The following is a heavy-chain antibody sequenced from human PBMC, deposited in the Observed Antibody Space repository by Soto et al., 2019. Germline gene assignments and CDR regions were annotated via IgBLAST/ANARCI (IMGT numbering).Heavy chain of an antibody. D-gene: IGHD1-26*01. CDR3: AKDISTYSGRYTYYFDY. CDR2: ISNDGRKT. V-gene: IGHV3-30*18. Sequence: QVQLVESGGGVVQPGRSLRLSCAASEFTFSKFAIHWVRQAPCKGLEWVAVISNDGRKTYYIDSVKGRFPISRDNFNNTLFLQMNSLRLEDTAVYYCAKDISTYSGRYTYYFDYWVQGTLVTVSS. CDR1: EFTFSKFA. J-gene: IGHJ4*02.